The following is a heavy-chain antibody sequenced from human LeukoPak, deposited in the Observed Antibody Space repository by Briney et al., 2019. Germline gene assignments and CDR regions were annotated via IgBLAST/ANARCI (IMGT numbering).Heavy chain of an antibody. CDR1: GGSFSGYY. D-gene: IGHD3-10*01. CDR3: ARGKYYYGSGSYLGSYYYYYGMDV. J-gene: IGHJ6*02. V-gene: IGHV4-34*01. Sequence: PSETLSLTCAVYGGSFSGYYWSWIRQPPGKGLEWIGEINHSGSTNHNPSLKSRVTISVDTSKNQFSPKLSSVTAADTAVYYCARGKYYYGSGSYLGSYYYYYGMDVWGQGTTVTVSS. CDR2: INHSGST.